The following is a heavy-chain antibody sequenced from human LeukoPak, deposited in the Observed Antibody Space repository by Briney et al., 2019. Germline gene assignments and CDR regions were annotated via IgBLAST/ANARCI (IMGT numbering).Heavy chain of an antibody. D-gene: IGHD6-19*01. CDR2: IYYSGST. V-gene: IGHV4-61*01. Sequence: SETLSLTCAVSGYSISSGYYWGWIRQPPGKGLEWIGYIYYSGSTNYNPSLKSRVTISVDTSKNQFSLKLSSVTAADTAVYYCARCGQWLENDYWGQGTLVTVSS. CDR3: ARCGQWLENDY. J-gene: IGHJ4*02. CDR1: GYSISSGYY.